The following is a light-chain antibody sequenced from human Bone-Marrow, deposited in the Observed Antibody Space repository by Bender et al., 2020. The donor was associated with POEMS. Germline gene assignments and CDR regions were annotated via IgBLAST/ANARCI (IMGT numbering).Light chain of an antibody. CDR2: EVS. CDR1: SSDVGGYNY. CDR3: SSYTSSTTLV. V-gene: IGLV2-14*01. Sequence: QSALTQPASVSGSPGQSITISCTGTSSDVGGYNYVSWYQHHPGKAPKVMIYEVSNRPSGISYRFSGSKSGNTASLTISGLQAEDEADYYCSSYTSSTTLVFGGGTKVTVL. J-gene: IGLJ3*02.